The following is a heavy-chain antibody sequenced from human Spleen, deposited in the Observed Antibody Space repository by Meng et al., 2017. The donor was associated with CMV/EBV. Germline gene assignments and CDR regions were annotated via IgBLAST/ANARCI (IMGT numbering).Heavy chain of an antibody. CDR2: ISGSGGST. J-gene: IGHJ4*02. D-gene: IGHD3-3*01. CDR1: GVTFSSYA. V-gene: IGHV3-23*01. Sequence: GVTFSSYAMSWVRQAPGKGLEWVSAISGSGGSTYYADSVKGRFTISRDNSKNTLYLQMNSLRAEDTAVYYCARYDFWSGYPSGDFDYWGQGTLVTVSS. CDR3: ARYDFWSGYPSGDFDY.